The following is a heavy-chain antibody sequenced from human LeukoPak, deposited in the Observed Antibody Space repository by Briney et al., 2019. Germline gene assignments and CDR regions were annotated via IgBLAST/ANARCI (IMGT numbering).Heavy chain of an antibody. D-gene: IGHD4-17*01. J-gene: IGHJ4*02. Sequence: GGSLRLSCEASRFSFSTYDMHWVRQAPGKGLEWVTFIRSDGSNKYYADSVKGRFTISRDNSKNTLYLQMSSLRVEDTAVYYCYGEGYWGQGTLVTVSS. V-gene: IGHV3-30*02. CDR3: YGEGY. CDR1: RFSFSTYD. CDR2: IRSDGSNK.